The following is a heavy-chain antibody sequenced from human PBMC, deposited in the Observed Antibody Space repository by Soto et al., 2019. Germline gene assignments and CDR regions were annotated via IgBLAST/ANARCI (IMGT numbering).Heavy chain of an antibody. V-gene: IGHV4-31*03. CDR3: ARAWVVAGNVASYFDY. CDR2: IYYSGST. D-gene: IGHD2-15*01. J-gene: IGHJ4*02. CDR1: GGSISSGGYY. Sequence: SETLSLTCTVSGGSISSGGYYWSWIRQHPGKGLEWIGYIYYSGSTYYNPSLKSRVTTSVDTSKNQFSLKLSSVTAADTAVYYCARAWVVAGNVASYFDYWGQGTLVTVSS.